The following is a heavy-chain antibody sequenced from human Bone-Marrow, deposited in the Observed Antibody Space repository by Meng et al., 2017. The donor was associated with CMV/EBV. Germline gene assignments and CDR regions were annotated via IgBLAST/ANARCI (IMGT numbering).Heavy chain of an antibody. V-gene: IGHV3-30*02. CDR3: ARDQSNEYRKTSNWLDS. CDR2: IRYDGSNK. CDR1: GFTFSSYG. J-gene: IGHJ5*01. D-gene: IGHD6-6*01. Sequence: GGSLRLSCAASGFTFSSYGMHWVRQAPGKGLEWVAFIRYDGSNKYYADSVKGRFTISRDNSKNTLYLQMNNLRGDDAAGYYCARDQSNEYRKTSNWLDSWGQGTLVTVSS.